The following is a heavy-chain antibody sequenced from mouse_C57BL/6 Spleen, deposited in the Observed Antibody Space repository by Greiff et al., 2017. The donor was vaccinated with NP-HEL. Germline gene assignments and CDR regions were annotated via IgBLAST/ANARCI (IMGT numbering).Heavy chain of an antibody. CDR2: IDPETGGT. Sequence: VQLQQSGAELVRPGASVTLSCKASGYTFTDYEMHWVKQTPVHGLEWIGAIDPETGGTAYNQKFKGKAILTADKSSSTAYMELRSLTSEDSAVYYCTRGRLGRYYFDYWGQGTTLTVSS. V-gene: IGHV1-15*01. D-gene: IGHD4-1*01. J-gene: IGHJ2*01. CDR1: GYTFTDYE. CDR3: TRGRLGRYYFDY.